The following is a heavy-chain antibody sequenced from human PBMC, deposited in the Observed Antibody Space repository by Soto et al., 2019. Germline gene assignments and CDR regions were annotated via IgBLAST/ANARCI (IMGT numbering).Heavy chain of an antibody. Sequence: PSQTLSLTCAISGDSVSSNTASWNWIRQSPSRGLEWLGRTYFRSKWYNDYAVSVKSRIIINPDTSNNQFSLQLNSVTPEDTAVYFCAKRDNPGPKTGYAFDPWGQGIMVTVSS. J-gene: IGHJ5*02. CDR2: TYFRSKWYN. CDR3: AKRDNPGPKTGYAFDP. CDR1: GDSVSSNTAS. V-gene: IGHV6-1*01. D-gene: IGHD5-12*01.